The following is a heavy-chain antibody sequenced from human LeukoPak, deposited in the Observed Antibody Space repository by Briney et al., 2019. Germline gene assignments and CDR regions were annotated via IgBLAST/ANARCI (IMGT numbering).Heavy chain of an antibody. CDR2: IYPGDSDT. J-gene: IGHJ4*02. V-gene: IGHV5-51*01. D-gene: IGHD1-26*01. CDR3: AKGGIIVGETSHFDY. CDR1: AYSFTTYW. Sequence: GESLKISCKGSAYSFTTYWIAWVRQMPGKGLELMGIIYPGDSDTRYSPSFQGQVTMSVDKSISTAYLQWSSLRASDTAVYYCAKGGIIVGETSHFDYWGQGTLVTVSS.